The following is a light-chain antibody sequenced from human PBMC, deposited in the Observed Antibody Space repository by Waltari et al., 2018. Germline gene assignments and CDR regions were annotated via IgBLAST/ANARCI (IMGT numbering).Light chain of an antibody. J-gene: IGKJ5*01. Sequence: EIVLTQSPATLSLSPGERPTLSCRASQSIDTYLAWYLQKPGQAPRLLIFDASNRATGIPARFSGSGFGTDFTLTISSLEPEDFGVYYCQQRSNWPPTFGQGTRLEIK. CDR2: DAS. CDR3: QQRSNWPPT. CDR1: QSIDTY. V-gene: IGKV3-11*01.